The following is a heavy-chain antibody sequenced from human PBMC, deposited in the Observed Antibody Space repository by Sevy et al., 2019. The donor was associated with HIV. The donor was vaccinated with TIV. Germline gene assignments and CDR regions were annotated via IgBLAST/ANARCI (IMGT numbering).Heavy chain of an antibody. CDR2: LPYDGSKE. Sequence: GGSLRLSCAASGFRFSSYGMNWVRRAPGKGLEWVAFLPYDGSKEDYATSVKGRFTISRDNSKNTLYLQMNSLRAEDTAVYYCTKDMVTFGGLIANSPGGFDIWGQGTMVTVSS. CDR1: GFRFSSYG. J-gene: IGHJ3*02. D-gene: IGHD3-16*02. CDR3: TKDMVTFGGLIANSPGGFDI. V-gene: IGHV3-30*02.